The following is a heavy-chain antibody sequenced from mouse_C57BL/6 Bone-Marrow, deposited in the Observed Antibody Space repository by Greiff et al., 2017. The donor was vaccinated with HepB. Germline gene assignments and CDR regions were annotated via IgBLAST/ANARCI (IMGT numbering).Heavy chain of an antibody. Sequence: QVQLQQPGAELVKPGASVKLSCKASGYTFTSYCMQWVKQRPGQGLEWIGEIDPSDSYTNYNQKFKGKATLTVDTSSSTAYMQLSSLTSEDSAVYYCAREGGTGDYWGQGTTLTVSS. J-gene: IGHJ2*01. CDR1: GYTFTSYC. CDR3: AREGGTGDY. V-gene: IGHV1-50*01. D-gene: IGHD3-3*01. CDR2: IDPSDSYT.